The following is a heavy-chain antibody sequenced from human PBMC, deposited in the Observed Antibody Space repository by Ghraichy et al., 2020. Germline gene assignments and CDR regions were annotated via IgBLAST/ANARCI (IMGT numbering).Heavy chain of an antibody. J-gene: IGHJ2*01. D-gene: IGHD3-16*01. Sequence: SETLSLTCAISGDSVSSNSDAWNWVRQSPSRGLEWLGRTYYRSKWYNEYALSVKSRITINPDTSKNQFSLQLNSVAPEDTAVYYCARGGRYFDLWGRGTLVTVSS. V-gene: IGHV6-1*01. CDR1: GDSVSSNSDA. CDR2: TYYRSKWYN. CDR3: ARGGRYFDL.